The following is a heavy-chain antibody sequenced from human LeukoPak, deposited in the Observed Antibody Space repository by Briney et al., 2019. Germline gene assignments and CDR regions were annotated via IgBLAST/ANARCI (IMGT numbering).Heavy chain of an antibody. CDR2: INPNSGGT. CDR3: ASYIRITIFGVVPGGFDP. J-gene: IGHJ5*02. Sequence: ASVKVSCKASGYTFTGYYMHWVRQAPGQGPEWMGWINPNSGGTNYAQKFQGRVTMTRDTSISTAYMELSRLRSDDTAVYYCASYIRITIFGVVPGGFDPWGQGTLVTVSS. D-gene: IGHD3-3*01. CDR1: GYTFTGYY. V-gene: IGHV1-2*02.